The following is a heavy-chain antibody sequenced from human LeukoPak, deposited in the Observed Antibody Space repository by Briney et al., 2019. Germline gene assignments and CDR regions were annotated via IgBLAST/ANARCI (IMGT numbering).Heavy chain of an antibody. Sequence: ASVKVSCKASGYTFTSYGISWVRQAPGQGLEWMGWISAYNGNTNYTQKLQGRVTMTTDTSTSTAYMELRSLRSDDTALYYCARVPYSNYGIYLVYYGMDVWGQGTTVTVSS. CDR2: ISAYNGNT. V-gene: IGHV1-18*01. D-gene: IGHD4-11*01. CDR3: ARVPYSNYGIYLVYYGMDV. J-gene: IGHJ6*02. CDR1: GYTFTSYG.